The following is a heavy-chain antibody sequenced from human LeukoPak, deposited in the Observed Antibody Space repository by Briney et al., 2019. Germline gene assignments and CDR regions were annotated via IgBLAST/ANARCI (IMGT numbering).Heavy chain of an antibody. CDR3: ARRLRQNLFDP. V-gene: IGHV4-59*08. J-gene: IGHJ5*02. Sequence: SETLSLTCTVSGVSISSDYWSWIRLPPGKGLEWIGYIYYSGSSNYNPSLKSRVTMSVDTSKNQFSLKLTSVTAADTAVYYCARRLRQNLFDPWGQGTLVTVTS. CDR1: GVSISSDY. CDR2: IYYSGSS. D-gene: IGHD4-17*01.